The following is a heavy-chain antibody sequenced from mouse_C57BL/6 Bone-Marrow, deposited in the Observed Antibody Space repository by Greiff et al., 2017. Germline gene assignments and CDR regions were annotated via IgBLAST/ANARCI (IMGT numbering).Heavy chain of an antibody. CDR1: GYTFTSYW. CDR3: ARRWGVDWYFDV. V-gene: IGHV1-55*01. Sequence: QVQLQQPGAELVKPGASVKMSCKASGYTFTSYWITWVKQRPGQGLAWIGDIYPGSGSTNYNEKFKSKATLTVDTSSSTAYMQLSSLTSEDSAVYYCARRWGVDWYFDVWGTGTTVTVAS. CDR2: IYPGSGST. J-gene: IGHJ1*03. D-gene: IGHD1-1*02.